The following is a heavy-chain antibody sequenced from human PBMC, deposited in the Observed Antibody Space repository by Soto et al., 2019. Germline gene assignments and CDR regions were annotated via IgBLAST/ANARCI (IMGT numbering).Heavy chain of an antibody. CDR2: IIPVFGAA. CDR3: ARAFPSWGGYHKGVARRNYHFDL. CDR1: GGTFSSYT. J-gene: IGHJ4*02. V-gene: IGHV1-69*01. Sequence: QVQLVQSGAEVKKPGSSVKLSCKASGGTFSSYTIRWVRQAPGQGLEWMGGIIPVFGAAYYAQKFQGRVTITADESTSTAYMELSSLRSDDTAVYSCARAFPSWGGYHKGVARRNYHFDLWGQGTLVTVSS. D-gene: IGHD3-16*02.